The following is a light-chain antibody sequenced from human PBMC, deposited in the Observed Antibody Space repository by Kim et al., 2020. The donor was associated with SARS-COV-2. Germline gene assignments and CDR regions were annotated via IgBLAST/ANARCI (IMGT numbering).Light chain of an antibody. V-gene: IGKV3-20*01. CDR2: GGS. J-gene: IGKJ1*01. CDR3: QQYLISPWT. Sequence: EIVVTQSPDTLSLSPGESATLSSRASQSVGSTYLAWYQQKPGQAPRLLIYGGSSRATGIPDRFSGSGSGTDFTLAISRLEPEDFAVYYCQQYLISPWTFGQGTKVDI. CDR1: QSVGSTY.